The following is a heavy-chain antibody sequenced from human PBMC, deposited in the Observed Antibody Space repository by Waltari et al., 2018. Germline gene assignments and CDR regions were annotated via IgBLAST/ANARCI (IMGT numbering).Heavy chain of an antibody. CDR1: GFTFSDYW. CDR2: FNKYGSTT. Sequence: EVQLVESGGGLVQPGGSLRLSCAASGFTFSDYWMHWVRKGPGKGLVWVSRFNKYGSTTAYADSVKGRFTISRDNAKNMLFLQMNSLRAEDTAIYYCARSVYPYYFDYWGQGTLVTVSS. V-gene: IGHV3-74*01. J-gene: IGHJ4*02. CDR3: ARSVYPYYFDY.